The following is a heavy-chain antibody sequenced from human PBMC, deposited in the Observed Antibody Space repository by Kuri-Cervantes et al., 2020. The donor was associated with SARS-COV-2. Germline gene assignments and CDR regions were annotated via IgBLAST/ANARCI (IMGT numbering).Heavy chain of an antibody. CDR2: ISGSGGST. V-gene: IGHV3-23*01. D-gene: IGHD3-10*01. J-gene: IGHJ4*02. Sequence: GESLKISCAASGFTVSSNYMSWVRQAPGKGLEWVSAISGSGGSTYYADSVKGRFTISRDNSKNTLYLQMNSLRAEDMALYYCAKDSVSYYYGSGSFILDYWGQGTLVTVSS. CDR3: AKDSVSYYYGSGSFILDY. CDR1: GFTVSSNY.